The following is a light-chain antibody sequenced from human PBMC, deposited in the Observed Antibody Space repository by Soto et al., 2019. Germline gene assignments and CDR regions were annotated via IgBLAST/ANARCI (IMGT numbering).Light chain of an antibody. CDR2: SAS. CDR3: QQSLTMPIT. J-gene: IGKJ5*01. V-gene: IGKV1-39*01. CDR1: QSINNY. Sequence: DIQMTQSPASLSVSVGDRVTITCRASQSINNYLNWYRQRPGQAPKLLIRSASTLQRGVPSRFSGSGSRTEFTLTIADLQPDDFGTYYCQQSLTMPITFGHGTRRDIK.